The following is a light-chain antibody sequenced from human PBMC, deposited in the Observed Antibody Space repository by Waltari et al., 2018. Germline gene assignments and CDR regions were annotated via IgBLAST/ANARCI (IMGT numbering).Light chain of an antibody. CDR2: STN. CDR3: VLYMGSGYVV. V-gene: IGLV8-61*01. CDR1: SGSVSTSYY. J-gene: IGLJ2*01. Sequence: QTVVTQEPSFSVSPGGTVTLTCGLSSGSVSTSYYPSWYQQTPGQAPRPLIYSTNTRSSGVPDRFAASILGNKAALTITGAQADDESDYYCVLYMGSGYVVFGGGTKLTVL.